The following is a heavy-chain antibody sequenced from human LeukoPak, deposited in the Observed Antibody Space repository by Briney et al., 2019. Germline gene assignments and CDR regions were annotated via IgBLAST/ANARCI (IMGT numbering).Heavy chain of an antibody. D-gene: IGHD3-16*01. V-gene: IGHV3-74*01. CDR3: ARVRMGDDFNPFDY. CDR2: IKSDGSET. CDR1: GFTFSSFW. Sequence: PGGSLILSCAASGFTFSSFWISWVRHAPGKGLVWVSRIKSDGSETIYADSVKGRFTISRDNAKNTLYLQMNSLRAEDTAVYYCARVRMGDDFNPFDYWGQGTLVTVSS. J-gene: IGHJ4*02.